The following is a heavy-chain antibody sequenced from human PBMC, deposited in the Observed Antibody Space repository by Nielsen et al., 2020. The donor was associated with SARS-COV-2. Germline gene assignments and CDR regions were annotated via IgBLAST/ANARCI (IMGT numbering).Heavy chain of an antibody. Sequence: SLKISCAASGFTFSSYPVHWVRQAPGKGLEWVAFISYDGSNKDYADSLQGRFTIPRDNAQNSLFLQMNSLRAEDTAVYYCARIIIQCSSTHCYTLGGMDVWGKGTTVTVSS. J-gene: IGHJ6*04. V-gene: IGHV3-30-3*01. D-gene: IGHD2-2*02. CDR3: ARIIIQCSSTHCYTLGGMDV. CDR1: GFTFSSYP. CDR2: ISYDGSNK.